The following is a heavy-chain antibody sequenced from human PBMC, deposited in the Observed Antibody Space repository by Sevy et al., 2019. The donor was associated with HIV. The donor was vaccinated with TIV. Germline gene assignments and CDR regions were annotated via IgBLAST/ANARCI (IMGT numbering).Heavy chain of an antibody. J-gene: IGHJ3*02. V-gene: IGHV3-33*01. CDR3: ARDESYDILTGYFGAFDI. Sequence: GGSLRLSCAASGFTFSSYGMHWVRQAPGKGLQWVAVIWYDGSNKYYADSVKGRFTISRDNSKNTLYLQMNSLRAEDTAVYYCARDESYDILTGYFGAFDIWGQGTMVTVS. CDR1: GFTFSSYG. CDR2: IWYDGSNK. D-gene: IGHD3-9*01.